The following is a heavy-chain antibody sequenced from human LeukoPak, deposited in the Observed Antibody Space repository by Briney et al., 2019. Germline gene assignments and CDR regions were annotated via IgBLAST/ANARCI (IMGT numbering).Heavy chain of an antibody. V-gene: IGHV1-18*01. CDR2: IGTYGGDT. CDR1: TSR. D-gene: IGHD3-22*01. CDR3: ARGLWNFYDDSGYNRDFDS. Sequence: GASVKVSCKATSRISWVRQAPGQGLEWMGWIGTYGGDTYYAQKFQGRITVTTDTSTSTVYMELRNLRSDDPAEYYCARGLWNFYDDSGYNRDFDSWGQGTLVTVSS. J-gene: IGHJ5*01.